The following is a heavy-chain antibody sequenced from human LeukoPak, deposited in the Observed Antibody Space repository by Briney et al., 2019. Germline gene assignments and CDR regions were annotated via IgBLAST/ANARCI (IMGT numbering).Heavy chain of an antibody. CDR3: AKGAGGFSYYNWFDP. D-gene: IGHD5-18*01. J-gene: IGHJ5*02. CDR1: GGSISSYY. Sequence: KSSETLSLTCTVSGGSISSYYWSWIRQPPGKGLEWIGYIYYSGSTNYNPSLESRVTISVDTSKNLFSLKLASVTAADTAIYYCAKGAGGFSYYNWFDPWGQGTLVTVSS. V-gene: IGHV4-59*12. CDR2: IYYSGST.